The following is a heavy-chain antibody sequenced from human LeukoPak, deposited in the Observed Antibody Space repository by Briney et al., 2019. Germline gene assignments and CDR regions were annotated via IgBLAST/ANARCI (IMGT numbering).Heavy chain of an antibody. V-gene: IGHV3-48*01. CDR1: GFTFSSYS. J-gene: IGHJ6*03. CDR2: INSCNSTI. D-gene: IGHD1-14*01. CDR3: ARDTGARNLYYYYYYMDV. Sequence: GVSLTLFCTASGFTFSSYSMKWVRQAPGKGGVGVTYINSCNSTIFYAHSVKGRFTISRDNAKNSLYLQMISLRAEDTAVYYCARDTGARNLYYYYYYMDVWGKGATVTVSS.